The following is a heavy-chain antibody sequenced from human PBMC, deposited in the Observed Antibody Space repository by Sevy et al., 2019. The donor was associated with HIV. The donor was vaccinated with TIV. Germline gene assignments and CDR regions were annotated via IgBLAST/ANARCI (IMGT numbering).Heavy chain of an antibody. J-gene: IGHJ3*02. D-gene: IGHD6-13*01. CDR2: INPSDGST. V-gene: IGHV1-46*01. CDR3: ARAHTVIGSSWYGAFDI. Sequence: ASVKVSCKASGYTFTSYYMHWVRQAPGQGLEWMGIINPSDGSTSYAQKFQGRVTMTRDTSTSTVYMELSSLRSEDTAVYYCARAHTVIGSSWYGAFDIWGQGTMVTVSS. CDR1: GYTFTSYY.